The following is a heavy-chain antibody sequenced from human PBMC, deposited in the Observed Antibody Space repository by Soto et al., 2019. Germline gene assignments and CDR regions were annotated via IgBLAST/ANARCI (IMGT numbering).Heavy chain of an antibody. CDR3: ATDAGIYRSGVRCYGFDY. J-gene: IGHJ4*02. CDR2: FDPEDGET. D-gene: IGHD2-15*01. V-gene: IGHV1-24*01. CDR1: GYTLTELS. Sequence: ASVKVSCKVSGYTLTELSMHWVRQAPGKGLEWMGGFDPEDGETIYAQKFQGRVTMTEDTSTDTAYMELSSLRSEDTAVYYCATDAGIYRSGVRCYGFDYWGQGTLVTVSS.